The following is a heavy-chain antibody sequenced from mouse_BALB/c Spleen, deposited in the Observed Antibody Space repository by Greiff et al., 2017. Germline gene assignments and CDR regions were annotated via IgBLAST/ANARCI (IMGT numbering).Heavy chain of an antibody. V-gene: IGHV5-17*02. CDR3: AREVGYKAY. CDR1: GFTFSSFG. Sequence: EVQRVESGGGLVQPGGSRKLSCAASGFTFSSFGMHWVRQAPEKGLEWVAYISSGSSTIYYADTVKGRFTISRDNPKNTLFLQMTSLRSEDTAMYYCAREVGYKAYWGQGTLVTVSA. D-gene: IGHD2-2*01. CDR2: ISSGSSTI. J-gene: IGHJ3*01.